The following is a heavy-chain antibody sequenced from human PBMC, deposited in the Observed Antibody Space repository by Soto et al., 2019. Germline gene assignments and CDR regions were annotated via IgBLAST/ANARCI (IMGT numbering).Heavy chain of an antibody. D-gene: IGHD3-10*01. CDR2: INHSGST. CDR1: GGSFSGYY. Sequence: PSGTLSLTCAVYGGSFSGYYWSWIRQPPGKGLEWIGEINHSGSTNYNPSLKSRVTISVDTSKNQFSLKLSSVTAADTAVYYCARGGHYGSGSYYDRYYYYYYMDVWGKGTTVTVSS. V-gene: IGHV4-34*01. CDR3: ARGGHYGSGSYYDRYYYYYYMDV. J-gene: IGHJ6*03.